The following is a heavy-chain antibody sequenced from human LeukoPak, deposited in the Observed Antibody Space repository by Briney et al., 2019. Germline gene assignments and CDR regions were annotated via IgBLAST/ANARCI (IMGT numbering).Heavy chain of an antibody. CDR2: INPSGGST. V-gene: IGHV1-46*01. J-gene: IGHJ3*02. Sequence: ASVKVSCKASGYTFTSYYMHWVRQAPGQGLEWMGIINPSGGSTSYAQKFQGRVTMTRDTSTSTVYMELSSLRSEDTAVYYCARAGFRVVIAGDAFDIWGQGTMVTVSS. CDR1: GYTFTSYY. CDR3: ARAGFRVVIAGDAFDI. D-gene: IGHD3-3*01.